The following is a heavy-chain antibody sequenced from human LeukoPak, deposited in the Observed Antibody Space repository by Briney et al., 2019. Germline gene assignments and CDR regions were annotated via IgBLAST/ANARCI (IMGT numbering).Heavy chain of an antibody. CDR1: GYTFTSYG. D-gene: IGHD6-19*01. V-gene: IGHV1-18*01. CDR2: ISAYNGNT. Sequence: GASVKVSCKASGYTFTSYGITWVRQAPGQGLEWMGWISAYNGNTNYAQKLQGRVTMTTDTSTSTAYMELRSLRSDDTAIYYCARYIGAVAGTVYYYYMDVWGKGTTVTISS. J-gene: IGHJ6*03. CDR3: ARYIGAVAGTVYYYYMDV.